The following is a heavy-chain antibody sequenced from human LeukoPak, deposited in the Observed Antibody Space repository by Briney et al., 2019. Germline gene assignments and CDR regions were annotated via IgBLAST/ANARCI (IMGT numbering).Heavy chain of an antibody. V-gene: IGHV1-8*03. J-gene: IGHJ3*02. D-gene: IGHD4-17*01. CDR1: GYTFTSYD. CDR2: MNPNSGDT. Sequence: ASVKVSCKASGYTFTSYDINWVRQATGQGLEWMGWMNPNSGDTGYAQKFQGRVTITRNTSISTAYMELSSLRSEDTALYYCAREGYGDYASAFDIWGQGTMLTVSS. CDR3: AREGYGDYASAFDI.